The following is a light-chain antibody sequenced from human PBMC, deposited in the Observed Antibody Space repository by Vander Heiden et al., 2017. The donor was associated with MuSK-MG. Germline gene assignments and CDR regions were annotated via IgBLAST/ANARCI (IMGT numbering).Light chain of an antibody. Sequence: QSALTQPASVSGSPGQSITIPCTGTSSDVGGYNYVSWYQQHPGNAPKLMIYDVSNRPSGVSNRFSGSKSGNTASLTISGLQAEDEADYYCSSYTSSSTLGVFGGGTKLTVL. CDR1: SSDVGGYNY. J-gene: IGLJ3*02. V-gene: IGLV2-14*01. CDR2: DVS. CDR3: SSYTSSSTLGV.